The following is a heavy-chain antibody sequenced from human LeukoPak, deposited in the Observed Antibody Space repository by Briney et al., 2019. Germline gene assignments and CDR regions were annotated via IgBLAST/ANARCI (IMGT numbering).Heavy chain of an antibody. CDR3: TTAIDSSGYYYYYYGMDV. Sequence: GGSLRLSCAASGFTFRNAWMNWVRQATGKGLEWIGRIKSKTDGGTTDYAAPVKGRFTISRDDSKNTLYLQMNSLKTEDTAVYYCTTAIDSSGYYYYYYGMDVWGQGTTVTVSS. D-gene: IGHD3-22*01. V-gene: IGHV3-15*07. CDR2: IKSKTDGGTT. J-gene: IGHJ6*02. CDR1: GFTFRNAW.